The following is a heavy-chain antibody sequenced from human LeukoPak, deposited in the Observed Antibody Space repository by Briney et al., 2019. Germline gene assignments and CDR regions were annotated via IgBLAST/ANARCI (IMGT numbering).Heavy chain of an antibody. Sequence: ASVKVSCKASRYTLTGYYMHWVRQAPGQGLEWMGRINPNSGGTNYAQKFQGRVTMTRDTSISTAYMELSRLRSDDTAVYYCARDWSRIVVVVAPPGYWGQGTLVTVSS. D-gene: IGHD2-15*01. J-gene: IGHJ4*02. V-gene: IGHV1-2*06. CDR2: INPNSGGT. CDR1: RYTLTGYY. CDR3: ARDWSRIVVVVAPPGY.